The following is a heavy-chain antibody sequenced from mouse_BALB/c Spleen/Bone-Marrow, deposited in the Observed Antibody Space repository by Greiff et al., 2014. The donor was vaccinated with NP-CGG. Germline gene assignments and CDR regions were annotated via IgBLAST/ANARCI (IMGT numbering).Heavy chain of an antibody. Sequence: QVPLKGSGAELVEPGASVKLSCQASGYTFPSYWVPWGEQRPGPGLEWIGEINPSNGRTNYNEKFKSKATLTVDKSSSTAYMQLSSLTSEDSAVYYCARYATATYWFAYWGQGTLVTVSA. CDR2: INPSNGRT. J-gene: IGHJ3*01. V-gene: IGHV1S81*02. CDR3: ARYATATYWFAY. CDR1: GYTFPSYW. D-gene: IGHD1-2*01.